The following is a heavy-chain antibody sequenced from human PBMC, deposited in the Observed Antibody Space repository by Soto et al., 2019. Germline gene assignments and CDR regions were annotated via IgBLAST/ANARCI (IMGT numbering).Heavy chain of an antibody. CDR1: GGTFSSYA. D-gene: IGHD5-12*01. J-gene: IGHJ4*02. CDR2: IIPIFGTA. CDR3: ASIWTPRRPVYVDKEDY. V-gene: IGHV1-69*13. Sequence: ASVKVSCKASGGTFSSYAISWVRQAPGQGLEWMGGIIPIFGTANYAQKFQGRVTITADESTSTAYMELSSLRSEDTAVYYCASIWTPRRPVYVDKEDYWGQGTLVTVSS.